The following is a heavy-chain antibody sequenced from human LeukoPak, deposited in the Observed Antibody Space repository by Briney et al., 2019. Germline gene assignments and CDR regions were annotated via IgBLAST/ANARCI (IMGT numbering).Heavy chain of an antibody. J-gene: IGHJ4*02. CDR2: IKQDGSEI. CDR1: GFTFSSYW. CDR3: ARSLRVAVAASY. Sequence: GGSLRLSCAASGFTFSSYWMSWVRQAPGKGLEWVANIKQDGSEIYYVDSLKGRFTISRDNAKNSLYLQMNSLTAEDTAIYYCARSLRVAVAASYWGQGTLVTVSS. D-gene: IGHD6-19*01. V-gene: IGHV3-7*01.